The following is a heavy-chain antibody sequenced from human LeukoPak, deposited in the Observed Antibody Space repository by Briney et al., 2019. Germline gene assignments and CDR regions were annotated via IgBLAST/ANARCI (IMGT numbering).Heavy chain of an antibody. J-gene: IGHJ5*02. CDR3: TRDDDTSSYLGRLS. D-gene: IGHD3-22*01. CDR1: GFNFGHYG. Sequence: PGTSLRLSCAASGFNFGHYGFHWVRQAPGKGLEWVAVIWSDATKTDYGDSKTDYANSVKGRFTVSRDNSKTTVNLQMNSLRDEDTAVSYCTRDDDTSSYLGRLSWGQGTLVTVSS. V-gene: IGHV3-33*01. CDR2: IWSDATKT.